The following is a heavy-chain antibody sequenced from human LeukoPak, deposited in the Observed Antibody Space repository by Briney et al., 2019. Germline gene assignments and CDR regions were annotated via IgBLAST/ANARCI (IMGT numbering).Heavy chain of an antibody. D-gene: IGHD3-10*01. CDR1: GYTFTSYY. CDR2: INPSGGST. J-gene: IGHJ4*02. Sequence: ASVKVSCKASGYTFTSYYMHWVRQAPGQGLEWMGIINPSGGSTNYAQKFQGRLTITADESTSTAYMELSSLRSEDTAVYYCARSPFDYYGSGSYYNEWDYWGQGTLVTVSS. V-gene: IGHV1-46*01. CDR3: ARSPFDYYGSGSYYNEWDY.